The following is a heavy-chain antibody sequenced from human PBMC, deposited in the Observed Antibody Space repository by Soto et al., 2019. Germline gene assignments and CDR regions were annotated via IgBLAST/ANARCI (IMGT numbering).Heavy chain of an antibody. CDR2: MNPNSGNT. CDR1: GYTFTSYD. D-gene: IGHD4-17*01. J-gene: IGHJ6*03. CDR3: ATAMTTVTSYYYYYYMDV. V-gene: IGHV1-8*01. Sequence: ASVKVSCKASGYTFTSYDINWVRQATGQGLEWMGWMNPNSGNTGYAQKFLGRVTMTRNTSISTVYMELSSLRSEDTAVYYCATAMTTVTSYYYYYYMDVWGKGTTVTVSS.